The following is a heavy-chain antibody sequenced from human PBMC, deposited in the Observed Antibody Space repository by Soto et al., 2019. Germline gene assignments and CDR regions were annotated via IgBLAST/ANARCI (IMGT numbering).Heavy chain of an antibody. CDR2: ISAYNGNT. Sequence: ASVKVSCKASGYTFTSYGISWVRQAPGQGLEWMGWISAYNGNTNYAQKLQGRVTMTTDTSTSTAYMELRSLRSDDTAVYYCARDKVGAFGSFYYYYYGMDVWGQGTTVTVSS. D-gene: IGHD1-26*01. J-gene: IGHJ6*02. CDR3: ARDKVGAFGSFYYYYYGMDV. V-gene: IGHV1-18*01. CDR1: GYTFTSYG.